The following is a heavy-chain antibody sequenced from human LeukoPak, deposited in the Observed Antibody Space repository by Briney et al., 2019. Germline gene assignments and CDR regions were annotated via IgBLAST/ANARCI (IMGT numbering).Heavy chain of an antibody. CDR3: ARGWPSIAARTYYYMDV. CDR2: ISAYNGNT. CDR1: GYTFTSYG. J-gene: IGHJ6*03. V-gene: IGHV1-18*01. D-gene: IGHD6-6*01. Sequence: ASVKVSCKASGYTFTSYGISWVRQAPGQELEWMGWISAYNGNTNYAQKLQGRVTMTTDTSTSTAYMELRSLRSDDTAVYYCARGWPSIAARTYYYMDVWGKGTTVTVSS.